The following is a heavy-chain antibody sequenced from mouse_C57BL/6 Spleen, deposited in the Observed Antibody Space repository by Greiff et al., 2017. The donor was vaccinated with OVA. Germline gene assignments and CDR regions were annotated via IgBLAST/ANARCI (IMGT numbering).Heavy chain of an antibody. D-gene: IGHD4-1*01. V-gene: IGHV5-4*03. CDR3: ARRGGTYYFDD. CDR2: ISDGGSYT. CDR1: GFTFSSYA. Sequence: EVKLVESGGGLVKPGGSLKLSCAASGFTFSSYAMSWVRQTPEKRLEWVATISDGGSYTYYPDNVKGRFTISRDNAKNNLYLQMSHLKSEDTAMYYCARRGGTYYFDDWGQGTTLTVSS. J-gene: IGHJ2*01.